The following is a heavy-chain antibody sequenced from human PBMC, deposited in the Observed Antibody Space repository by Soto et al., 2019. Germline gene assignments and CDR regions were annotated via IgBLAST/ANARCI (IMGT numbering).Heavy chain of an antibody. J-gene: IGHJ5*02. Sequence: QVQLQESGPGLVKASQTLSLTCTFSVGSISSGGYYWSWIRQHQGKGLEWIGSIYNSGSTYYNPSLKSRVTISADTSKNQFSLKLSSVTAADTAVYYCARDPAPWGQGTLVTVSS. CDR2: IYNSGST. CDR3: ARDPAP. CDR1: VGSISSGGYY. V-gene: IGHV4-31*03.